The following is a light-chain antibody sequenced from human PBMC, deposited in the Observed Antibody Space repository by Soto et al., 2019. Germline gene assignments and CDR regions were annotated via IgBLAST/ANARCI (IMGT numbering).Light chain of an antibody. CDR3: QQYNNWPLT. CDR1: QSVGTK. Sequence: IVMTQSPATLSVSPGERANLSFRASQSVGTKLAWYQQTPGQAPRLLIYGASNRATGVPARISGSVSGTEFTLTIASLQSEDFAVYYCQQYNNWPLTFGGGTKVHIK. V-gene: IGKV3-15*01. CDR2: GAS. J-gene: IGKJ4*01.